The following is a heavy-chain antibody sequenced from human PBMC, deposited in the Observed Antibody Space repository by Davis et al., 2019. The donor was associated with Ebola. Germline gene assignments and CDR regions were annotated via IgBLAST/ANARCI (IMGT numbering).Heavy chain of an antibody. J-gene: IGHJ4*02. V-gene: IGHV1-69*05. Sequence: SVKVSCKASGDTFGTNAVIWVRQAPGQGLEWMGELIPLFATPSYSQKFQGRVTVTRDTSTSTVYMELSSLRSADTAVYFCARDHIQRDRRGYLDYWGQGTLVTVSS. CDR1: GDTFGTNA. CDR3: ARDHIQRDRRGYLDY. D-gene: IGHD1-1*01. CDR2: LIPLFATP.